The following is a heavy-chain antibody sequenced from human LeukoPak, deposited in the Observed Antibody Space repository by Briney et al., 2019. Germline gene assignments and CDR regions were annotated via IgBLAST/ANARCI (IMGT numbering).Heavy chain of an antibody. CDR1: GFTFSTYA. CDR2: VSSDGTSK. CDR3: ARDLHSGSFYGYSDY. V-gene: IGHV3-30-3*01. Sequence: GGSLRLSCAAPGFTFSTYAMHWVRQAPGEWLEWVAVVSSDGTSKHYADSVKGRFTISRDDSETTLFLQMTSLGPEDTAVYYCARDLHSGSFYGYSDYWGQGTLVTVSS. J-gene: IGHJ4*02. D-gene: IGHD1-26*01.